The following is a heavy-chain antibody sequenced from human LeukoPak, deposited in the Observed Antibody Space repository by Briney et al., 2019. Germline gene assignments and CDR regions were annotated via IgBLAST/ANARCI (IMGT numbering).Heavy chain of an antibody. CDR3: ARASEGIVLMVYATGGDAFDI. Sequence: SQTLSLTCTVSGGSISSGDYYWSRIRQPPGKGLEWIGYIYYSGSTYYNPSLKSRVTISVDTSKNQFSLKLSSVTAADTAVYYCARASEGIVLMVYATGGDAFDIWGQGTMVTVSS. D-gene: IGHD2-8*01. CDR1: GGSISSGDYY. CDR2: IYYSGST. V-gene: IGHV4-30-4*01. J-gene: IGHJ3*02.